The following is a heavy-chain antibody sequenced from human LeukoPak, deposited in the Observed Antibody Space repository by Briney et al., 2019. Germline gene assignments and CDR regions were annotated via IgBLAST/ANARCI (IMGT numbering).Heavy chain of an antibody. CDR3: ARQAPIYSSHYIDY. D-gene: IGHD6-13*01. J-gene: IGHJ4*02. Sequence: GESLKISCKGSGYSFTSYWIGWVRQMPGKGLEWMGIIYPGDSDSTYSPSFQGQVTISADKSISTAYLQWSSLKASDTAMYYCARQAPIYSSHYIDYWGQGTLVTVSS. CDR1: GYSFTSYW. V-gene: IGHV5-51*01. CDR2: IYPGDSDS.